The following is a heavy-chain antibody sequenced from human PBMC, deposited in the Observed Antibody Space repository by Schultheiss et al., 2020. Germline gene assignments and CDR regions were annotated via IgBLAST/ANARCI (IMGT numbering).Heavy chain of an antibody. CDR3: ARGYGSGFLGLTPNWFDP. J-gene: IGHJ5*02. V-gene: IGHV1-8*01. CDR2: MNPNSGNT. CDR1: GYTFTSYD. Sequence: ASVKVSCKASGYTFTSYDINWVRQATGQGLEWMGWMNPNSGNTGYAQKFQGRVTMTRNTSISTAYMELSSLRSEDTAVYYCARGYGSGFLGLTPNWFDPWGQGTLVTVSS. D-gene: IGHD3-10*01.